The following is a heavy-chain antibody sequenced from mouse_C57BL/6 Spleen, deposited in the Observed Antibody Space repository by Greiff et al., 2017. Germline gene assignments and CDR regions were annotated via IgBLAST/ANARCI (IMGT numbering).Heavy chain of an antibody. CDR2: ISDGGSYT. D-gene: IGHD2-5*01. Sequence: EVKLVESGGGLVKPGGSLKLSCAASGFTFSSYAMSWVRQTPEKRLEWVATISDGGSYTYYPDNVKGRFTISRDNAKNNLYLQMSHLKSEDTAMYCCAKGYSKGYYFDYWGQGTTLTVSS. V-gene: IGHV5-4*03. CDR3: AKGYSKGYYFDY. CDR1: GFTFSSYA. J-gene: IGHJ2*01.